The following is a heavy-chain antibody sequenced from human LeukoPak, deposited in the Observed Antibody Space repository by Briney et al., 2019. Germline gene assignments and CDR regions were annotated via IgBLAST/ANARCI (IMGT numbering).Heavy chain of an antibody. J-gene: IGHJ6*03. D-gene: IGHD3-3*02. CDR2: IRYDGSNK. V-gene: IGHV3-30*02. Sequence: GGSLRLSCAASGFTFSSYGMHWVRQAPGKGLEWVAFIRYDGSNKYYADSVKGRFTISRDNSKNTLYLQMNSLRAEDTAVYYCASGRTIFYYYMDVWGKGTTVTISS. CDR1: GFTFSSYG. CDR3: ASGRTIFYYYMDV.